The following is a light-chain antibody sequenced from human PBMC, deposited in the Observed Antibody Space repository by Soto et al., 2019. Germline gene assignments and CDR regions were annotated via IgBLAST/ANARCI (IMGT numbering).Light chain of an antibody. V-gene: IGLV2-23*01. Sequence: QSALTQPASVSGSPGQSITISCTGTSSDVGSYNLVSWYQHHPGKATKLMIYEGSKRPSGVSNRFSGSKSGNTASLTISGLQAEDEADYYCCSYSGNSTSYVFGTGTKVTVL. CDR1: SSDVGSYNL. CDR2: EGS. CDR3: CSYSGNSTSYV. J-gene: IGLJ1*01.